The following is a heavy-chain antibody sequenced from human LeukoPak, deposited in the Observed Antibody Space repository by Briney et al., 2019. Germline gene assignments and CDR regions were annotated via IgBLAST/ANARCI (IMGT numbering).Heavy chain of an antibody. CDR2: ISYDGSNK. V-gene: IGHV3-30-3*01. J-gene: IGHJ4*02. D-gene: IGHD3-9*01. CDR1: GFTFSSYA. CDR3: ASDILTGYTETNF. Sequence: GRSLRLSCAASGFTFSSYAMHWVRQAPGKGLEWVAVISYDGSNKYYADSVKGRFTISRDNSKNTVYLQMNRLRAEDTAVYYCASDILTGYTETNFWGQGTLVTVSS.